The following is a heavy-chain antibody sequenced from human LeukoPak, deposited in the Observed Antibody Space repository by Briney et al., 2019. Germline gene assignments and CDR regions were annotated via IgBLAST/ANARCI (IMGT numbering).Heavy chain of an antibody. D-gene: IGHD3-22*01. J-gene: IGHJ4*02. CDR1: GFSFSDAC. Sequence: GGSLRLSCAASGFSFSDACMSWVRQAPGKGLEWVGRIKSKTAGGTTAYAAPVKGRFTISRDDSKTTLDLQMNSLKTEDTAVYYCTTEYFDSSAYYYINDWGQGTLVTVSS. V-gene: IGHV3-15*01. CDR3: TTEYFDSSAYYYIND. CDR2: IKSKTAGGTT.